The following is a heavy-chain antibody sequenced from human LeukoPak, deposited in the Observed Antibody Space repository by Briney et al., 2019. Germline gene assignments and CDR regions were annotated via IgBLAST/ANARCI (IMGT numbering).Heavy chain of an antibody. V-gene: IGHV3-21*01. CDR2: ISSSSSYI. J-gene: IGHJ5*02. CDR1: GFTFSSYS. CDR3: ARDPKIMINDFWSGYYEVSWFDP. D-gene: IGHD3-3*01. Sequence: GGSLRLSCAASGFTFSSYSMNWVRQAPGKGLEWVSSISSSSSYIYYADSVKGRFTISRDNAKNSLYLQMNSLRAEDTAVYYCARDPKIMINDFWSGYYEVSWFDPWGKGTLVTVSS.